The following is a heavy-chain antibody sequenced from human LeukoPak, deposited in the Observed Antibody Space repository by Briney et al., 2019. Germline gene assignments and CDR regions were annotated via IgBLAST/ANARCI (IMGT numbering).Heavy chain of an antibody. D-gene: IGHD6-13*01. CDR3: ARAAAGYCFDY. CDR1: GFTFSSYW. J-gene: IGHJ4*02. Sequence: GGSLRLSCAASGFTFSSYWMSWVRQAPGKGLEWVANVKQDGNEKYYVDSVKGRFTISRDNAKNSLYLQMNSLRAEDTAVYYCARAAAGYCFDYWGQRILVTVSS. CDR2: VKQDGNEK. V-gene: IGHV3-7*03.